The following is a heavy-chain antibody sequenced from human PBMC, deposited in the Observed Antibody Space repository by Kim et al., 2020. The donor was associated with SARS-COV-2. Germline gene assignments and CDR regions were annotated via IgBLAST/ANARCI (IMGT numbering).Heavy chain of an antibody. J-gene: IGHJ4*02. Sequence: SETLSLTCAVSGGSISSSNWWSWGRQPPGKRLGWVGVIYHSGSTNYNPSLKSRVTISVDKSKNPFSLKLSSVTAADTAVYYCARGRDILTGYPLDYWGQGTLVTVSS. D-gene: IGHD3-9*01. CDR1: GGSISSSNW. CDR2: IYHSGST. CDR3: ARGRDILTGYPLDY. V-gene: IGHV4-4*02.